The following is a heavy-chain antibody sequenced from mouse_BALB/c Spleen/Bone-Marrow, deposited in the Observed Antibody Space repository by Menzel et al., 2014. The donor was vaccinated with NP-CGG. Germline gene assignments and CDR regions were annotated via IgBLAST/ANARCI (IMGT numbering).Heavy chain of an antibody. CDR3: AGAADWYFDD. CDR2: LSYSGSS. CDR1: GYSITSDYI. Sequence: EVKLEESGPGLVKPSQSLTLSCTVTGYSITSDYIWHLIRQFPGNQLEWVGYLSYSGSSSYNHTFKSRTSMTRDTSKNHFFLQLNSVTAEDAATYYCAGAADWYFDDWGAGTPVTVSS. V-gene: IGHV3-2*02. J-gene: IGHJ1*01.